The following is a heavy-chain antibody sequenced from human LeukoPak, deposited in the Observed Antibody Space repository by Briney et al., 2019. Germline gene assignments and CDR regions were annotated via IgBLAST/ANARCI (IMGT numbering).Heavy chain of an antibody. J-gene: IGHJ4*02. CDR2: ISSSGSTI. Sequence: GGSLRLSCAASGFTFSSYEMNWVRQAPGKGLEWVSYISSSGSTIYYADSVKGRFTISRDNAKNSLYLQMNSLRVEDTAVYYCARRDRGSYGYWGQGTLVTVSS. V-gene: IGHV3-48*03. CDR1: GFTFSSYE. CDR3: ARRDRGSYGY. D-gene: IGHD1-26*01.